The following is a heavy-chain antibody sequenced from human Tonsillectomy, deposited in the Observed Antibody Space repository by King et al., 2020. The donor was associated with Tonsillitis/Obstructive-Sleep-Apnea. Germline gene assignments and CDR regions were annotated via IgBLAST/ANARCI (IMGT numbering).Heavy chain of an antibody. CDR1: GGSFSGYY. V-gene: IGHV4-34*01. Sequence: VQLQQWGAGLLKPSETLSLTCAVSGGSFSGYYWSWIRQPPGKGLEWIGEINHSGSTNYNPSLKSRVTTSVDTSKNQFSLKLSSVPAADTAVYYCARRPHRITMFGVVTKKGGFEYWGQGTLVTVSS. CDR2: INHSGST. D-gene: IGHD3-3*01. J-gene: IGHJ4*02. CDR3: ARRPHRITMFGVVTKKGGFEY.